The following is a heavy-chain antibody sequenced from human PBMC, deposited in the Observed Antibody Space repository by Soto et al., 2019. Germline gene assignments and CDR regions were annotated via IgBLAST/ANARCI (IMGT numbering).Heavy chain of an antibody. D-gene: IGHD6-13*01. CDR1: GFTFSSYA. CDR3: AKERGSSWYVPWDY. Sequence: EVQLLESGGGLVQPGGSLRLSCEASGFTFSSYAMSWVRQAPGKGLEWVSAISGSGGSTYYVDSVKGRFTISRDNSKNTLYLQMNSLRAEDTAVYYCAKERGSSWYVPWDYWGQGTLVTVSS. CDR2: ISGSGGST. V-gene: IGHV3-23*01. J-gene: IGHJ4*02.